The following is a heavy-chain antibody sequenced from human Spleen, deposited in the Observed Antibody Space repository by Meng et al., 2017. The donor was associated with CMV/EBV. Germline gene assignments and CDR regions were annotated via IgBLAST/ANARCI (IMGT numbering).Heavy chain of an antibody. J-gene: IGHJ4*02. Sequence: GDSLKISCAASGFTFSSYWMSWVRQAPGKGLEWVANIKQDGSEKYYVDSVKGRFTISRDNAKNSLYLQMNSLRAGDTAVYYCAGGQCSSTSCYTGDYWGQGTRVTVSS. D-gene: IGHD2-2*02. CDR3: AGGQCSSTSCYTGDY. V-gene: IGHV3-7*04. CDR1: GFTFSSYW. CDR2: IKQDGSEK.